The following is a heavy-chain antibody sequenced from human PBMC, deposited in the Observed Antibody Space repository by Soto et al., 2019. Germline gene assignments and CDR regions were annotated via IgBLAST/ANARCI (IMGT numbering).Heavy chain of an antibody. D-gene: IGHD3-10*01. J-gene: IGHJ4*02. CDR2: ISYDGSNK. Sequence: QVQLVESGGGVVQPGRSLRLSCAASGFTFSSYGMHWVRQAPGKGLEWVAVISYDGSNKYYADSVKGRFTISRDNSKNTLYLQMNSLRAEDTAVYYCALWFGERTFDYWGQGTLVTVSS. CDR3: ALWFGERTFDY. V-gene: IGHV3-30*03. CDR1: GFTFSSYG.